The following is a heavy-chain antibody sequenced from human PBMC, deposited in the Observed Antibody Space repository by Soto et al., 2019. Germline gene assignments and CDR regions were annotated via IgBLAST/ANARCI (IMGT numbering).Heavy chain of an antibody. J-gene: IGHJ6*02. CDR3: AIIWTTPDYSYYPIDA. V-gene: IGHV4-34*01. CDR1: GGSFSGYY. D-gene: IGHD4-4*01. CDR2: INHSGST. Sequence: PSETLSLTCAVYGGSFSGYYWSWIRQPPGKGLEWIGEINHSGSTNYNPSLKSRVTISVDTSKNQFSLKLSSVTAADTAVYYCAIIWTTPDYSYYPIDARGQGPSVT.